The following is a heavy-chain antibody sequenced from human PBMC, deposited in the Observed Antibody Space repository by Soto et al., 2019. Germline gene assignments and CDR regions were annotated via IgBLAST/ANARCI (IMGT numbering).Heavy chain of an antibody. CDR1: GGSISSGGYY. CDR2: IYYSGST. J-gene: IGHJ6*02. V-gene: IGHV4-31*03. D-gene: IGHD2-2*01. CDR3: ARDIVVVPAAILTPPYYYYGMDV. Sequence: QVQLQESGPGLVKPSQTLSLTCTVSGGSISSGGYYWSWIRQHPGKGLEWIGYIYYSGSTYYNPSLKSRVTISVDTSKNQFSLKLSSVTAADTAVYYCARDIVVVPAAILTPPYYYYGMDVSGQGTTVTVSS.